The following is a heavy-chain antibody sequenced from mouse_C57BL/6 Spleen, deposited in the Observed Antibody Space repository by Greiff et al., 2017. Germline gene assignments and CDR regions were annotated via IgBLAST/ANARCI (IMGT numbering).Heavy chain of an antibody. CDR1: GYSFTDYN. CDR2: INPNYGTT. CDR3: APALLRGHYFDY. Sequence: VQLKESGPELVKPGASVKISCKASGYSFTDYNMNWVKQSNGKSLEWIGVINPNYGTTSYNQKFKGKATLTVDQSSSTAYMQLNSLTSEDSAVYYCAPALLRGHYFDYWGQGTTLTVSS. D-gene: IGHD1-2*01. V-gene: IGHV1-39*01. J-gene: IGHJ2*01.